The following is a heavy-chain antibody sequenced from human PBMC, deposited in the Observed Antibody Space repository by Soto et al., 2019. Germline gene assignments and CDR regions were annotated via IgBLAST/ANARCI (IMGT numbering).Heavy chain of an antibody. J-gene: IGHJ4*02. D-gene: IGHD3-10*01. CDR2: ISGSGGST. CDR1: GFTFNSYA. Sequence: EVQLLESGGGLVQPGGSLRLSCAASGFTFNSYAMSWVRQAPGKGLEWVSAISGSGGSTYYADSVKGRFTISRDNSKNTLYLQMNSLRAEDTAVYYCANGVRDWDYFDYWGQGTLVTVSS. CDR3: ANGVRDWDYFDY. V-gene: IGHV3-23*01.